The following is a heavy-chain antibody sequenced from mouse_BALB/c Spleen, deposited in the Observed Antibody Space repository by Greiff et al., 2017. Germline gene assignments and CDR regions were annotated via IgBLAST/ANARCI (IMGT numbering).Heavy chain of an antibody. D-gene: IGHD2-13*01. CDR1: GFDFSRYW. V-gene: IGHV4-1*02. CDR3: ARPLYYGGYFDV. J-gene: IGHJ1*01. Sequence: EVKLMESGGGLVQPGGSLKLSCAASGFDFSRYWMSWVRQAPGKGLEWIGEINPDSSTINYTPSLKDKFIISRDNAKNTLYLQMSKVRSEDTALYYCARPLYYGGYFDVWGAGTTVTVSS. CDR2: INPDSSTI.